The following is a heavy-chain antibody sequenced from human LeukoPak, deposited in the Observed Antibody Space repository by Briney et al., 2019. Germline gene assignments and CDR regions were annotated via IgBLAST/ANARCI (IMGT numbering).Heavy chain of an antibody. J-gene: IGHJ4*02. D-gene: IGHD6-13*01. CDR1: GGTFSSYA. Sequence: GASVKVSCKASGGTFSSYAISWVRQAPGQGLEWMGGIIPIFGTANYAQKFQGRVTITADESASTAYMELSSLRSEDTAVYYCARAAAAGIHYFDYWGQGTLVTVSP. CDR2: IIPIFGTA. CDR3: ARAAAAGIHYFDY. V-gene: IGHV1-69*13.